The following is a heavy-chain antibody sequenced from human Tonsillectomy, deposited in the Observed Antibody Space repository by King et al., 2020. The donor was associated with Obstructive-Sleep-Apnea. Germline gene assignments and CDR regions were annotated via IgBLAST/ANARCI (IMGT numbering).Heavy chain of an antibody. Sequence: QVQLQESGPGLVKPSGTLSLTCAVSGASISSSSWWIWVRQSPGKGLEWIGEIYHSGRTNYNPSLKSRVTISIDKSKNQFSLKLSSLTAAETAVYYCTSSGWAFDYWGQGTLVTVSS. D-gene: IGHD6-19*01. J-gene: IGHJ4*02. CDR2: IYHSGRT. CDR1: GASISSSSW. CDR3: TSSGWAFDY. V-gene: IGHV4-4*02.